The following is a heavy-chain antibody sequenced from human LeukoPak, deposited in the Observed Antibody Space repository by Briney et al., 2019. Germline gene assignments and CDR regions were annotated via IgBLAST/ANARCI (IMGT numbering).Heavy chain of an antibody. D-gene: IGHD6-6*01. CDR2: INPNSGGT. J-gene: IGHJ4*02. Sequence: EASVKVSCKASGYTFTGYYMHWVRQAPGQGPEWMGWINPNSGGTNYAQKFQGRVTMTRDTSISTAYMELSRLRSDDTAVYYCARGMCSSSCYDYWGQGTLVTLSS. V-gene: IGHV1-2*02. CDR1: GYTFTGYY. CDR3: ARGMCSSSCYDY.